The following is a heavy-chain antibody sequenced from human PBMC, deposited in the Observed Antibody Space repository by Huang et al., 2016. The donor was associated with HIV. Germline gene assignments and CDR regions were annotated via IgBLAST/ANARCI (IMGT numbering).Heavy chain of an antibody. CDR3: ARERYYYDRSGYYTPVEYFHH. CDR2: ISGYNGKT. D-gene: IGHD3-22*01. Sequence: QVQLVQSGAEVKKPGASVKVSCKASGYTFTNYAINWVRPAPGQSLEWMGWISGYNGKTNYAKKVQGKVTMNKDTSTSTAYMELRSLISDDTAVYYCARERYYYDRSGYYTPVEYFHHWGQGTLVTVSS. J-gene: IGHJ1*01. CDR1: GYTFTNYA. V-gene: IGHV1-18*01.